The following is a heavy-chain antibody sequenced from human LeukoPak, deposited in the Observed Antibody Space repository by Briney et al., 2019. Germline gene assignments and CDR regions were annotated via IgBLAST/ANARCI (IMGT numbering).Heavy chain of an antibody. J-gene: IGHJ6*02. CDR2: IYPDDSDT. CDR3: AIYKGGYYYGMEV. CDR1: GYSFTSYW. V-gene: IGHV5-51*01. Sequence: GESLKISCKGSGYSFTSYWIGWVRQMPGKGLEWMGIIYPDDSDTRYSPSFQGQVTISADQSTSTAYLQWSSLKASDTAMYYCAIYKGGYYYGMEVWGQGTTVTASS. D-gene: IGHD1-14*01.